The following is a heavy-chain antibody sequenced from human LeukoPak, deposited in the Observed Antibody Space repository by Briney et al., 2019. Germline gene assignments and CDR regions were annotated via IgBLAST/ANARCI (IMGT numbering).Heavy chain of an antibody. V-gene: IGHV3-23*01. CDR3: ASHLKKYWCFDL. J-gene: IGHJ2*01. Sequence: GGSLRLSCAASGFTFSSYAMSWVRQAPGKGLEWVSSISNSGGTTYYADSVKGRFTISRDNSKNTLYLQMYSLRAEDTAAYYCASHLKKYWCFDLWGRGALVTVSS. CDR1: GFTFSSYA. CDR2: ISNSGGTT. D-gene: IGHD6-6*01.